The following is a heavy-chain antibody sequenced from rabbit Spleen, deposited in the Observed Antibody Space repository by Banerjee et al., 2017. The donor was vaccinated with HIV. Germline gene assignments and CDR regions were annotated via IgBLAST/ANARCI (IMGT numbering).Heavy chain of an antibody. J-gene: IGHJ6*01. D-gene: IGHD8-1*01. CDR1: GFDFSNYNF. CDR3: ARDTGSSFSTYGMDL. CDR2: IDTGSRDFT. V-gene: IGHV1S40*01. Sequence: LMEYGGDLVQPGAFLTLTCTASGFDFSNYNFMCWVRPAPGKGLEWIACIDTGSRDFTYYASWAKGRFTISKTSSTTGTLQKTSLTVADTATYFCARDTGSSFSTYGMDLWGQGTLVTV.